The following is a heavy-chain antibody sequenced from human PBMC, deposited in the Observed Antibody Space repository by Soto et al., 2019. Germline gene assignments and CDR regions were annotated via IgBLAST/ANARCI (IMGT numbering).Heavy chain of an antibody. Sequence: PSETLSLTCTVSGGSISSSYWSWIRQPPGKELEWIGYIYYNGSTNYNPSLKSRVTISVDTSKNQFSLMLSSVTAADTAVYYCARYSSGWLHDYWGQGTLVTVSS. V-gene: IGHV4-59*01. J-gene: IGHJ4*02. D-gene: IGHD6-19*01. CDR3: ARYSSGWLHDY. CDR1: GGSISSSY. CDR2: IYYNGST.